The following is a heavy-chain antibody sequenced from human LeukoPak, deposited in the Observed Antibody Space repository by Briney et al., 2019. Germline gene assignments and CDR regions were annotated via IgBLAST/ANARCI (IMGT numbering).Heavy chain of an antibody. CDR3: AREKRGYSGYDYSFDY. CDR1: GDSVSNGNYY. J-gene: IGHJ4*02. V-gene: IGHV4-61*01. Sequence: SETLSLTCTVSGDSVSNGNYYWSWIRQPPGKGLEWIGYIYYSGSTNYNPSLKSRVTISVDTSKNQFSLKLSSVTAADTAVYYCAREKRGYSGYDYSFDYWGQGTLVTVSS. D-gene: IGHD5-12*01. CDR2: IYYSGST.